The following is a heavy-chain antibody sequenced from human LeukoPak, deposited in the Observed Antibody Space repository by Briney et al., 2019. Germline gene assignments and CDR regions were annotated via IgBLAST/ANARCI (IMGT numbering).Heavy chain of an antibody. CDR2: IKQDGSEK. D-gene: IGHD3-22*01. CDR1: GFTFSSYW. J-gene: IGHJ5*02. V-gene: IGHV3-7*01. CDR3: ARDEHYYDSSGYSNWFDP. Sequence: PGGSLRLSCAASGFTFSSYWMSWVRQAPGKGLEWVANIKQDGSEKYYVDSVKGRFTISRDNAKNSLYLQMNSLRAEDTAVYCCARDEHYYDSSGYSNWFDPWGQGTLVTVSS.